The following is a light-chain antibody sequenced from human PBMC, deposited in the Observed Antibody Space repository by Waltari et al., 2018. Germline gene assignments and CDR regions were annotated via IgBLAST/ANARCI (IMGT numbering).Light chain of an antibody. CDR3: SSRDSSGPHLI. J-gene: IGLJ2*01. V-gene: IGLV3-19*01. Sequence: SSELTQDPTVSVALGLTAHITCQGDSLSEYSPIWYQHKPGQAPRVVIFATEHRPSGIPDRFSGSSSGNTASLTISGAQAADEADYYCSSRDSSGPHLIFGGGTRLTVL. CDR2: ATE. CDR1: SLSEYS.